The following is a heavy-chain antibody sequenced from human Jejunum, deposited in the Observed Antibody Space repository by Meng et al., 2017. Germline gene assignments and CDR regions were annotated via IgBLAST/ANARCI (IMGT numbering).Heavy chain of an antibody. D-gene: IGHD1-7*01. CDR1: GFTFSSYW. V-gene: IGHV3-74*01. CDR3: ARGNSHAFDI. CDR2: INSDESST. J-gene: IGHJ3*02. Sequence: GESLKISCVVSGFTFSSYWMHWVRQAPGKGLVWVSRINSDESSTSYADSVKGRFTISRDNAKNTLFLQINSLRAEDTAVYYCARGNSHAFDIWGQGTMVTVSS.